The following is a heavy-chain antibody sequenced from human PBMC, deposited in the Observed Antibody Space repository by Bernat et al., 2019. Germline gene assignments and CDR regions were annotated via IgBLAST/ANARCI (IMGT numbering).Heavy chain of an antibody. J-gene: IGHJ3*02. CDR2: ISRTSSNI. Sequence: EVQLVESGGALVQPGGSLRLSCAASGFTFSSYSMNLVRQAPGKGLEWVSYISRTSSNIYYADSVKGRFTISRDNAKNSLYLQMNSLRAEDTAVYYCARETGEWELGIWGQGTMVTVSS. D-gene: IGHD1-26*01. CDR1: GFTFSSYS. V-gene: IGHV3-48*01. CDR3: ARETGEWELGI.